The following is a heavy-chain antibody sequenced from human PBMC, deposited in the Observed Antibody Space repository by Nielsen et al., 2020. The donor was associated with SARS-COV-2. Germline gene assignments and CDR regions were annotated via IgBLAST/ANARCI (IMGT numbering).Heavy chain of an antibody. J-gene: IGHJ4*02. Sequence: VRQAPGKGLEWVSGINWNGGSTGYADSVKGRFTISRDNAKNSLYLQMNSLRAEDTALYHCARSPYDSSGYYYSLGATHFDYWGQGTLVTVSS. CDR3: ARSPYDSSGYYYSLGATHFDY. D-gene: IGHD3-22*01. CDR2: INWNGGST. V-gene: IGHV3-20*01.